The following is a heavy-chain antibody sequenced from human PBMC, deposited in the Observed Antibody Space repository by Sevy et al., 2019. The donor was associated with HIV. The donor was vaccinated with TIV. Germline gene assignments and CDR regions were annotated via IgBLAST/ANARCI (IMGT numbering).Heavy chain of an antibody. CDR2: KESGGQT. Sequence: GGSLRLSCAASGFSVRSYYMGWVRQAPVKGLEWVSTKESGGQTYYADSVRGRFTIARDESANNLFLQLNNLRAEDTGVYYCARMTSTWSIDSWGQGTLVTVSS. CDR1: GFSVRSYY. J-gene: IGHJ4*02. CDR3: ARMTSTWSIDS. V-gene: IGHV3-53*01.